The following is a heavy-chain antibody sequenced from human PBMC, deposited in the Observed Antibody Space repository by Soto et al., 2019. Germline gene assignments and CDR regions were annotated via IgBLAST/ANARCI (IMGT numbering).Heavy chain of an antibody. Sequence: SVKVSCKASGGTFSSYAISWVRQAPGQGLEWMGGIIPIFGTANYAQKFQGRVTITADESTSTAYMELSSLRSEDTAVYYCARDQYGVLYRSGWYEMLFHWGQGTLVTVYS. D-gene: IGHD6-19*01. CDR1: GGTFSSYA. V-gene: IGHV1-69*13. J-gene: IGHJ4*02. CDR2: IIPIFGTA. CDR3: ARDQYGVLYRSGWYEMLFH.